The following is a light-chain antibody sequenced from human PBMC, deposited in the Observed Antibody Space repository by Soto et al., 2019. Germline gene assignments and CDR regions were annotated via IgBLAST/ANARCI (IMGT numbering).Light chain of an antibody. CDR2: GVS. CDR3: QQTNTAPWT. V-gene: IGKV3-15*01. J-gene: IGKJ1*01. Sequence: EVVMTLSPATLSVSQGERATLSCRASQSVSSNLAWYQHKPGQAPRLLIYGVSTRDTGVPDRFSGSASGTDFTLTIDSLQPEDFATYFCQQTNTAPWTFGQGTKVDIK. CDR1: QSVSSN.